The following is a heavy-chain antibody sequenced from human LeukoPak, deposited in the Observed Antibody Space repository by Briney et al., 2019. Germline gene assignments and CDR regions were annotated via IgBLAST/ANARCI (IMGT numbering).Heavy chain of an antibody. CDR3: ARVGGRVAARSLREAFDL. D-gene: IGHD6-6*01. CDR2: IYPGDSDT. CDR1: GYSFTNYW. J-gene: IGHJ4*02. Sequence: GESLKISCKGSGYSFTNYWIGWVRQMPGKGLEWMGIIYPGDSDTRYSTSFQGQVTISADKSINTAYLQWSSLKASDTAMYYCARVGGRVAARSLREAFDLWGQGTLVTVSS. V-gene: IGHV5-51*01.